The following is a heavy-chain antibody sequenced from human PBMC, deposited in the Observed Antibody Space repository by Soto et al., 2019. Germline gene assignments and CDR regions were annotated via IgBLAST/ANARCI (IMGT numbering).Heavy chain of an antibody. Sequence: PGESLKISCKGSENSFATNWIGWLRQMPGKGLEWMGIIYPGDSDTRYSPSFQGQVTISADKSISTAYLQWSSLKASDTAMYYFARLGPMKVVYFYYYAMDVWGQGTSVTVSS. V-gene: IGHV5-51*01. CDR1: ENSFATNW. CDR2: IYPGDSDT. CDR3: ARLGPMKVVYFYYYAMDV. D-gene: IGHD3-22*01. J-gene: IGHJ6*02.